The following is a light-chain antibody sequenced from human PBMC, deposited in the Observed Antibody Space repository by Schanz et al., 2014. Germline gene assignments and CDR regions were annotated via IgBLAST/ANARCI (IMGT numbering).Light chain of an antibody. CDR2: EVN. CDR1: SSDVGAYNF. J-gene: IGLJ2*01. CDR3: CSYAGSYTWV. V-gene: IGLV2-8*01. Sequence: QSALTQPPSASGSPGQSVTISCTGSSSDVGAYNFVSWYQQHPGKAPKLLIYEVNQRPSGVPDRFSGSKSGNTASLTISGLQAEDEADYYCCSYAGSYTWVFGGGTKLTVL.